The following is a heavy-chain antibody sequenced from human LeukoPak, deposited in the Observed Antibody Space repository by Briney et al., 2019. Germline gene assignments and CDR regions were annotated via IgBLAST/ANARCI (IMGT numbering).Heavy chain of an antibody. J-gene: IGHJ6*03. D-gene: IGHD3-10*01. CDR1: GFTFSGSA. V-gene: IGHV3-73*01. Sequence: QSGGSLRLSCAASGFTFSGSAMHWVRQASGEGLEWVGRIRSKANSYATAYAASAKGRFTISRDDSKNTAYLQMNSLKTEDTAVYYCTRPMYYYGSGYWDYYYYMDVWGKGTTVTISS. CDR3: TRPMYYYGSGYWDYYYYMDV. CDR2: IRSKANSYAT.